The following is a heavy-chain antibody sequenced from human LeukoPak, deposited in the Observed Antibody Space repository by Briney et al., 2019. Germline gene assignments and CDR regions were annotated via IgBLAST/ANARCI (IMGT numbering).Heavy chain of an antibody. V-gene: IGHV4-31*03. CDR1: GTSISSSTYYY. CDR3: ARLNYYDSGSLTYSFDY. CDR2: IHYLDAT. D-gene: IGHD3-10*01. Sequence: PSETLSLTCTVSGTSISSSTYYYWSWIRQHPGEAPEWMGYIHYLDATYYNPSLKSRVSISVAASENQFSLKLTSVTAADTAVYYCARLNYYDSGSLTYSFDYWGQGTTVTVSS. J-gene: IGHJ4*02.